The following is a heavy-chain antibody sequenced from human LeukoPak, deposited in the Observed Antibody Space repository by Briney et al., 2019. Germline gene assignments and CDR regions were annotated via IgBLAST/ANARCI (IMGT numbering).Heavy chain of an antibody. J-gene: IGHJ4*02. CDR2: ISAYNGNT. CDR1: GYTFTGYY. D-gene: IGHD6-13*01. V-gene: IGHV1-18*04. CDR3: ARDGGAAAGRDFHY. Sequence: GASVKVSCKASGYTFTGYYMHWVRQAPGQGLEWMGWISAYNGNTNYAQKLQGRVTMTTDTSTSTAYMDLRSLRSDDAAFYFCARDGGAAAGRDFHYWGQGTLVTVSS.